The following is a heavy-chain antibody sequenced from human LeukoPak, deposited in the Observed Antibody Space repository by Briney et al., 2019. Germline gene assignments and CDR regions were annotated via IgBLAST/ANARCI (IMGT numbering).Heavy chain of an antibody. V-gene: IGHV1-18*01. Sequence: ASVKVSCKASGYSFTSNGISWVRQAPGQGLEWMGWISAYNGDANYAQRLQGRVTMTTDTSTSTAYMELRSLRSGDTAVYYCARDKGSGWLRLENDAFDIWGQGTMVTVSS. J-gene: IGHJ3*02. CDR1: GYSFTSNG. D-gene: IGHD5-12*01. CDR3: ARDKGSGWLRLENDAFDI. CDR2: ISAYNGDA.